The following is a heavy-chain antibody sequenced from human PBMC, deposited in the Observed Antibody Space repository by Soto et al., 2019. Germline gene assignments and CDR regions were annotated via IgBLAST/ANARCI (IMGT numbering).Heavy chain of an antibody. CDR2: IFANGHT. J-gene: IGHJ5*02. V-gene: IGHV4-4*07. CDR3: VASLAASGLNWLDP. Sequence: SETLSLTCIVSGGSISEKYWNWVRQPPGKGLEWIGLIFANGHTDYNPSLKSRVTTSVDASKNQFSLRLTSMTAADTAVYYCVASLAASGLNWLDPWGRGTLVTVSS. CDR1: GGSISEKY. D-gene: IGHD6-13*01.